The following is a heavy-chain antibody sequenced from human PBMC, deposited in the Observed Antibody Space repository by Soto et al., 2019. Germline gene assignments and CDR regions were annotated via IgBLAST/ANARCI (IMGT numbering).Heavy chain of an antibody. CDR3: ARDPSCSGGSCYSGQWFDP. CDR2: ISGYNGHT. J-gene: IGHJ5*02. Sequence: ASVKVSCKASGYTFTTYGISWVRQAPGQGLEWMGWISGYNGHTNYAQKLQGRVTMTTDTSTSTAYMELRSLRSDDTAVYYCARDPSCSGGSCYSGQWFDPWGQGTLVTVSS. D-gene: IGHD2-15*01. V-gene: IGHV1-18*01. CDR1: GYTFTTYG.